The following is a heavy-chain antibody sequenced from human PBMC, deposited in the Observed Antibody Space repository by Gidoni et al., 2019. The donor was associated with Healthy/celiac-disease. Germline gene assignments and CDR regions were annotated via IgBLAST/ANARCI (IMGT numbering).Heavy chain of an antibody. CDR2: ISSSSSYT. D-gene: IGHD3-9*01. CDR3: ARALYYDILTGYSH. J-gene: IGHJ4*02. Sequence: QVQLVESGGGFVKPGGSLRLSCAASAFTFSDYYMSWIRQAPGKGLEWVSYISSSSSYTNYADSVKGRFTISRDNAKNSLYLQMNSLRAEDTAVYYCARALYYDILTGYSHWGQGTLVTVSS. CDR1: AFTFSDYY. V-gene: IGHV3-11*05.